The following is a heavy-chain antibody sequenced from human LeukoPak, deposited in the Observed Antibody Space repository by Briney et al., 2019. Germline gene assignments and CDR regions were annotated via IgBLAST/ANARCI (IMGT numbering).Heavy chain of an antibody. CDR3: ARDLLDTAMVPFDY. CDR1: GGSISSYY. Sequence: SETLSLTCTVSGGSISSYYWSWIRQPAGKGLEWIGRIYTSGSTNYNPSLKSRVTMSVDTSKNQFPLKLSSVTAADTAVYYCARDLLDTAMVPFDYWGQGTLVTVSS. CDR2: IYTSGST. J-gene: IGHJ4*02. V-gene: IGHV4-4*07. D-gene: IGHD5-18*01.